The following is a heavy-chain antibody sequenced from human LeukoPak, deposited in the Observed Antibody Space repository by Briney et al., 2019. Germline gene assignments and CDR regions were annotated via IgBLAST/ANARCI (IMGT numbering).Heavy chain of an antibody. J-gene: IGHJ5*02. CDR3: ARGYVLRYFDWLLTGRWFDP. Sequence: PSETLSLTCAVYGGSFSGYYWSWIRQPPGKGLEWIGEINHSGSTNYNPSLKSRATISVDTSKNQLSLKLSSVTAADTAVYYCARGYVLRYFDWLLTGRWFDPWGQGTLVTVSS. CDR1: GGSFSGYY. V-gene: IGHV4-34*01. CDR2: INHSGST. D-gene: IGHD3-9*01.